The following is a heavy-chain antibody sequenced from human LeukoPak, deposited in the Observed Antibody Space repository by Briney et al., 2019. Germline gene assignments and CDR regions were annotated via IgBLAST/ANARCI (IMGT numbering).Heavy chain of an antibody. CDR2: IYLDDSDT. D-gene: IGHD1-26*01. CDR3: ARGIGDLLYWNFDL. J-gene: IGHJ2*01. CDR1: GCSFTTYW. Sequence: PGESLKISCKGSGCSFTTYWIGWVRQMPGKGLEWMGIIYLDDSDTRYTPSFQGQVTISADKSISTAYLQWRSLRASDTAMYYCARGIGDLLYWNFDLWGRGTLLTVSS. V-gene: IGHV5-51*01.